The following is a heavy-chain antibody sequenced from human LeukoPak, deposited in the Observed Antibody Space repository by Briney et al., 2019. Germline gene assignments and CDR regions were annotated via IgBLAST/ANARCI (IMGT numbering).Heavy chain of an antibody. CDR2: IYSGGST. CDR1: GFTVTNNY. Sequence: PGGSLKLSCTASGFTVTNNYMNWVRQAPGKGLEWVSLIYSGGSTYYADSVKGRFSIYRDNSKNKLYLQMNSLRDEDTAVYYCARPAGGYSHPYDYWGQGTLVTVSS. CDR3: ARPAGGYSHPYDY. D-gene: IGHD4-23*01. J-gene: IGHJ4*02. V-gene: IGHV3-53*01.